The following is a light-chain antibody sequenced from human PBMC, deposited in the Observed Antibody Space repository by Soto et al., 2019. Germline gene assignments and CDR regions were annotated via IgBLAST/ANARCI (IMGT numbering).Light chain of an antibody. Sequence: QSVLTQPASVSGSPGQSITISCTGTSSDVGGYNYVSWYQQHPGKAPKLMIYDVSNRPSGVSNRFSGSKSGNTASLTISGLQAEDEADYYCSSYTSSSPRVSGTGTKVTVL. CDR3: SSYTSSSPRV. CDR2: DVS. V-gene: IGLV2-14*01. J-gene: IGLJ1*01. CDR1: SSDVGGYNY.